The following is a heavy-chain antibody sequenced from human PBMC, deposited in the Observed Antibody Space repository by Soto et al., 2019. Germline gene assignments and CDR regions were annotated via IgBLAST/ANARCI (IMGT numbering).Heavy chain of an antibody. CDR3: AKNGDFWSWGMDV. Sequence: VQLLESGGDLIQSGGSLRLSCAASGFTFSTYAMTWVRQAPGKGLEWVSIISSSGDATYYVGSVKGRFTISRDNSRNTLNRQMNSLRAEDTAVYYCAKNGDFWSWGMDVWGQGTTVTVSS. CDR1: GFTFSTYA. V-gene: IGHV3-23*01. D-gene: IGHD3-3*01. CDR2: ISSSGDAT. J-gene: IGHJ6*02.